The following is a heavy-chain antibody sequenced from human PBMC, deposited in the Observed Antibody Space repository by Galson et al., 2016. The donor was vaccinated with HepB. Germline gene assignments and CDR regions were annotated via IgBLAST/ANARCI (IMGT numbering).Heavy chain of an antibody. CDR2: INAGNGNT. V-gene: IGHV1-3*01. CDR1: GYTFTSYA. J-gene: IGHJ4*02. Sequence: SVKVSCKASGYTFTSYAMHWVRQAPGQRLEWMGWINAGNGNTIYSQKFQGRVTITRDTSASTAYMELSSLRSEDTAVYCCAREYLVWTGYTYGPHYYFDYWGQGTLVTVSS. CDR3: AREYLVWTGYTYGPHYYFDY. D-gene: IGHD5-18*01.